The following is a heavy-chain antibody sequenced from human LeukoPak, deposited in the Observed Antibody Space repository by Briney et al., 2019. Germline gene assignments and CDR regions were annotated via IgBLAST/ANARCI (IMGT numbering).Heavy chain of an antibody. CDR1: GGSISSGSYY. CDR3: ESITGSTDY. Sequence: PSQTLSLTCTFSGGSISSGSYYWSWIRQPAGKGLEWIGRIHTSGSTNYNPSLKSRVTISVDTSKNQFSLKLRSVTAADTAVYYCESITGSTDYWGQGTLVTVSS. J-gene: IGHJ4*02. CDR2: IHTSGST. V-gene: IGHV4-61*02. D-gene: IGHD1-7*01.